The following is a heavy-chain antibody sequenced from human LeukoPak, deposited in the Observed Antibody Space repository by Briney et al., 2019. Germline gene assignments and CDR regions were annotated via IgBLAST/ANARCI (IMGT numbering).Heavy chain of an antibody. CDR2: INPSGGST. V-gene: IGHV1-46*01. CDR1: GGTFSSYA. CDR3: ARATAAGRRVDY. J-gene: IGHJ4*02. D-gene: IGHD6-13*01. Sequence: ASVKVSCKASGGTFSSYAISWVRQAPGQGLEWMAIINPSGGSTTYAQKFQGRVTMTRDTSTSTVYMELSSLRSEDTAVYYCARATAAGRRVDYWGQGTLVTVSS.